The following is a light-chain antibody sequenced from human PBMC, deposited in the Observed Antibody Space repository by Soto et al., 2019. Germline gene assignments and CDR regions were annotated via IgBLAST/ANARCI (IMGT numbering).Light chain of an antibody. J-gene: IGKJ4*01. CDR2: DAS. CDR3: QQRSNWPLT. Sequence: EIVLTQSPATLSLSPGERVTLSCRASQSITTYLAWHQQKPGQAPRLLIYDASNRATGIPARCSGSGSGRDFTLTISSLEPEESAVYYCQQRSNWPLTFGGGTKVEIK. V-gene: IGKV3-11*02. CDR1: QSITTY.